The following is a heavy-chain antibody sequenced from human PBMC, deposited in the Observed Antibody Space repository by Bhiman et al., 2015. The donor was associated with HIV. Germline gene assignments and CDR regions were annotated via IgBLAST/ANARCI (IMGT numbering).Heavy chain of an antibody. CDR3: ARGPYGSGTSLDY. D-gene: IGHD3-10*01. CDR1: GFTFSSYE. J-gene: IGHJ4*02. V-gene: IGHV3-48*03. Sequence: EVQLVESGGGLVQPGGSLRLSCAASGFTFSSYEMNRVRQAPGKGLEWVSYISVSGNTIYYADSVKGRFTISRDNAKSSVYLQMTSLRAADTAVYFCARGPYGSGTSLDYWGQGTLVTVSS. CDR2: ISVSGNTI.